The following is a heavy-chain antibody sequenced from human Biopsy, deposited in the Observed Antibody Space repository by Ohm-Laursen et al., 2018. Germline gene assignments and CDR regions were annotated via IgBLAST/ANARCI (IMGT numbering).Heavy chain of an antibody. J-gene: IGHJ5*02. CDR3: ARFIVPSLHCSNGVCPIRWFDP. CDR1: GGTYSGYY. Sequence: GTLSLTCAVYGGTYSGYYWSWIRQPPGKGPERIGEVHHDGRANYNPSLKSRVTISGDMSKKQLSLKLSGVTAADTAVYYCARFIVPSLHCSNGVCPIRWFDPWGQGTLVTVFS. D-gene: IGHD2-2*01. CDR2: VHHDGRA. V-gene: IGHV4-34*01.